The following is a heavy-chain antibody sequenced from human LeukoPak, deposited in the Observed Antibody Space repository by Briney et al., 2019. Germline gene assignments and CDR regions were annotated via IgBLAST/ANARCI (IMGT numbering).Heavy chain of an antibody. J-gene: IGHJ4*02. Sequence: SETLSLTCAVYGGSFSGYYWNWIRQPPGKGLEWIGEINHSGSTNYNPSLKSRVTISVDTSKNQFSLKLSSVTAADTAVYYCARGSIAVAANWGQGTLVTVSS. D-gene: IGHD6-19*01. CDR3: ARGSIAVAAN. CDR2: INHSGST. V-gene: IGHV4-34*01. CDR1: GGSFSGYY.